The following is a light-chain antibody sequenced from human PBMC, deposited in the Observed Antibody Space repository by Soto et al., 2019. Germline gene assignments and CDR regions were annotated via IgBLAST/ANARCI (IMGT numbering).Light chain of an antibody. Sequence: DIQMTQSPSTLSASVGYRVTITCRASQNINTDLAWYQQKPGKVPNLLIYHASSLVTGVPSRFSGSGSGTEFTLTISSLQLDDFATYYCQKSYNTPLTFGQGTKGDIK. V-gene: IGKV1-5*01. CDR3: QKSYNTPLT. CDR2: HAS. CDR1: QNINTD. J-gene: IGKJ1*01.